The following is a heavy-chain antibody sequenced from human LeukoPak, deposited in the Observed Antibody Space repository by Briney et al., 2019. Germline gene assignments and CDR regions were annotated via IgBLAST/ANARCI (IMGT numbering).Heavy chain of an antibody. CDR3: ARDRQGYYGSGAPTLYYGMDV. Sequence: SVKVSCKASGGTFSSYAISWVRQAPGQGLEWMGRIIPILGIANYAQKFQGRVTITADKSTSTAYMELSSLRSEDTAVYYCARDRQGYYGSGAPTLYYGMDVWGQGTTVTVSS. CDR2: IIPILGIA. CDR1: GGTFSSYA. D-gene: IGHD3-10*01. V-gene: IGHV1-69*04. J-gene: IGHJ6*02.